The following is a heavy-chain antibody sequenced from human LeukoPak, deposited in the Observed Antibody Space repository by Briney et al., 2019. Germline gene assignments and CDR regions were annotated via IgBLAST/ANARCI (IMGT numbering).Heavy chain of an antibody. Sequence: GGSLRLXCAASGFTFSSYGMHWVRQAPGKELEWVAFIRYDGSNKYYADSVKGRFTISRDNSKNTLYLQMNSLRAEDTAVYYCAEDATIFGVVRLGYMDVWGKGTTVTVSS. J-gene: IGHJ6*03. CDR3: AEDATIFGVVRLGYMDV. CDR1: GFTFSSYG. CDR2: IRYDGSNK. V-gene: IGHV3-30*02. D-gene: IGHD3-3*01.